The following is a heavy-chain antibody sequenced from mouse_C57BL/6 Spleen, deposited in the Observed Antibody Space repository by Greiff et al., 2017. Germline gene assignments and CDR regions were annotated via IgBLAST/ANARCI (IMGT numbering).Heavy chain of an antibody. Sequence: EVKLQESGPELVKPGDSVKISCKASGYSFTGYFMNWVMQSHGKSLEWIGRINPYNGDTFYNQKFKGKATLTVDKSSSTAHMELRSLTSEDSAVYYCARWAIYYDYDNYAMDYWGQGTSVTVSS. J-gene: IGHJ4*01. D-gene: IGHD2-4*01. CDR1: GYSFTGYF. V-gene: IGHV1-20*01. CDR2: INPYNGDT. CDR3: ARWAIYYDYDNYAMDY.